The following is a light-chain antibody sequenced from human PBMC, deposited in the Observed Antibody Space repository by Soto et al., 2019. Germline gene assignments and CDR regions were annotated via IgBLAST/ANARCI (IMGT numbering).Light chain of an antibody. J-gene: IGKJ5*01. Sequence: EIVMTQSPATMSVSPGERATLSCRASQSVRSNLAWYQQKPGQAPRLLIYGASTRATGIPVRFSGSGSGTEFTLTVSSLQSEDFAVYYCQQYNNWPPITFGQGTRLEIK. V-gene: IGKV3-15*01. CDR3: QQYNNWPPIT. CDR1: QSVRSN. CDR2: GAS.